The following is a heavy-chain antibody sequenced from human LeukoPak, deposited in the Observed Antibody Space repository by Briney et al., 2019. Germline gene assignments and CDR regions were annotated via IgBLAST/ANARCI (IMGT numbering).Heavy chain of an antibody. Sequence: SETLSLTCAVYGGSFRGYYWSWIRQPPGKGLEWIGEINHSGSTNYNPSLKSRVTISVDTSKNQFSLKLSSVTAADTAVYYCARGRRFLEWLSWFDPWGQGTLVTVSS. J-gene: IGHJ5*02. CDR2: INHSGST. CDR3: ARGRRFLEWLSWFDP. D-gene: IGHD3-3*01. CDR1: GGSFRGYY. V-gene: IGHV4-34*01.